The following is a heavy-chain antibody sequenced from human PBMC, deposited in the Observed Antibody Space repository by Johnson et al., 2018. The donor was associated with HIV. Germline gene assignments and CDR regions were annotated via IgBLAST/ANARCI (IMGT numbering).Heavy chain of an antibody. CDR2: ISYDGSNK. J-gene: IGHJ3*02. Sequence: HVQLVESGGGVVQPGRSLRLSCAASGFTFSSYAMHWVRQAPGKGLEWVAVISYDGSNKYYADSVKGRFTISRDESKNLLYLQMNSLKTEDTAVYYCSSYYGSGSPSPTHYDPFDIWGQGTMVTVSS. CDR1: GFTFSSYA. V-gene: IGHV3-30-3*01. D-gene: IGHD3-10*01. CDR3: SSYYGSGSPSPTHYDPFDI.